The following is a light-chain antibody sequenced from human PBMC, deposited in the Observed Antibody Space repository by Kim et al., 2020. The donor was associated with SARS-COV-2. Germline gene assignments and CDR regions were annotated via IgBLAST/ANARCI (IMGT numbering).Light chain of an antibody. CDR1: QTISGNY. V-gene: IGKV3-20*01. CDR2: GAS. CDR3: QQYGGSPWT. Sequence: SPGERATLACTASQTISGNYFAWYQQTPGQAPRVLIHGASSRATGIPDRFSGSGSGTDFTLTISRLEPEDFAVYYCQQYGGSPWTFGHGTKVEIK. J-gene: IGKJ1*01.